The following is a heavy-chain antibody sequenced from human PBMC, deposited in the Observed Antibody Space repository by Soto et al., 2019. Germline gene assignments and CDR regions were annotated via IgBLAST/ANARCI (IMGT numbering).Heavy chain of an antibody. CDR3: ATGNLARRPPTYYDFWSGYYPYYYYGMDV. Sequence: GASVKVSCKVSGYTLTELSMHWVRQAPGKGLEWMGGFDPEDGETIYAQKFQGRVTMTEDTSTDTAYMELSSLRSEDTAVYYCATGNLARRPPTYYDFWSGYYPYYYYGMDVWGQGTTVTVSS. CDR1: GYTLTELS. J-gene: IGHJ6*02. V-gene: IGHV1-24*01. CDR2: FDPEDGET. D-gene: IGHD3-3*01.